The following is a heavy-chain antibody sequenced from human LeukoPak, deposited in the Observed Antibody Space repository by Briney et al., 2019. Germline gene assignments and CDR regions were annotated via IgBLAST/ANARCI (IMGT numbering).Heavy chain of an antibody. D-gene: IGHD2-21*02. CDR3: AKDPLSVVTATHFDY. CDR1: GFTFSSYA. Sequence: GGSLRLSCAASGFTFSSYAMSWVRQAPGKGLEWVSAISGSGGSTYYADSVKGRFTISRDNSKNTLYLQMNSLRAEDTAVYYCAKDPLSVVTATHFDYWGQGTLVTVSS. J-gene: IGHJ4*02. CDR2: ISGSGGST. V-gene: IGHV3-23*01.